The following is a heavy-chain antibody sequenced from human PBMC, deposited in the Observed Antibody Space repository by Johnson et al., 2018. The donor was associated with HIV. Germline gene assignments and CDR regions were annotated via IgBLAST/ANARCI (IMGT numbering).Heavy chain of an antibody. CDR1: GFRFSNYW. J-gene: IGHJ3*02. CDR2: IKQDGNEK. Sequence: VQLVESGGGLVQPGWSLRLSCAASGFRFSNYWMSWVRQAPGKGLEWVANIKQDGNEKYSVDSVKGRFTISRDNAKNSLYLQMNSLRVEDTAVYYCARDKYCSGGSCYLDAFDIWGQGTMVIVSS. V-gene: IGHV3-7*01. CDR3: ARDKYCSGGSCYLDAFDI. D-gene: IGHD2-15*01.